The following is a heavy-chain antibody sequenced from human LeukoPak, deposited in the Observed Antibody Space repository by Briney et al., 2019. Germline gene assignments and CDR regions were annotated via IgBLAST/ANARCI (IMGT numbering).Heavy chain of an antibody. J-gene: IGHJ6*02. CDR3: ARDTFYYYSMDV. Sequence: GGSLRLSSAASGFTFSSYAMHWVRQAPGKGLEYVSAISSNGGSTYYANSVKGRFTISRDNSKNTLYLQMGSLRAEDMAVYYCARDTFYYYSMDVWGQGTTVTVSS. CDR2: ISSNGGST. CDR1: GFTFSSYA. V-gene: IGHV3-64*01.